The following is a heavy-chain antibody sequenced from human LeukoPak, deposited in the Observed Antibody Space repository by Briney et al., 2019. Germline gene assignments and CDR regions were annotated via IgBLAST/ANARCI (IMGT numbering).Heavy chain of an antibody. CDR2: IYYSGST. J-gene: IGHJ4*02. CDR3: ARGIFGVVTRGPDY. V-gene: IGHV4-59*01. Sequence: PSETLSLTCTVSGGSISSYHWSWIRQPPGKGLEWIGYIYYSGSTNHNPSLKSRVTISIDTSKNQFSLKLSSVTAADTAIYYCARGIFGVVTRGPDYWGQGTLVTVSS. D-gene: IGHD3-3*02. CDR1: GGSISSYH.